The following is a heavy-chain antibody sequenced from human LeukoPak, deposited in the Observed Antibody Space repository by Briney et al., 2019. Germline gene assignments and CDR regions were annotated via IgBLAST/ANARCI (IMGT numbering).Heavy chain of an antibody. J-gene: IGHJ4*02. CDR2: ISAWNGKK. V-gene: IGHV1-18*01. CDR3: ARVGVGGEYYDSSGYYN. D-gene: IGHD3-22*01. CDR1: GYTFTSYG. Sequence: ASVKVSCKASGYTFTSYGITWVRQAPGQGVGGRGGISAWNGKKNYVQKVQGGVTMTRNPSISTAYMDLSSLRSEDTAVYYCARVGVGGEYYDSSGYYNWGQGTLVTVSS.